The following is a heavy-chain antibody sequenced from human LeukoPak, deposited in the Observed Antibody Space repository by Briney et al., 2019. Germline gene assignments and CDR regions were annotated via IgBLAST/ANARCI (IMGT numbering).Heavy chain of an antibody. CDR2: IRSKADNYAT. J-gene: IGHJ3*02. V-gene: IGHV3-73*01. CDR3: TRLGPQSTVVTVAFDI. Sequence: PGGSLRLSCAASGFTFSDSAIHWVRQASGKGLEWVGRIRSKADNYATADAVAVAGRFTVSRDDSKNTAYLQMNGLKTEDTAVYYCTRLGPQSTVVTVAFDIWGQGTMVTVSS. CDR1: GFTFSDSA. D-gene: IGHD2-21*02.